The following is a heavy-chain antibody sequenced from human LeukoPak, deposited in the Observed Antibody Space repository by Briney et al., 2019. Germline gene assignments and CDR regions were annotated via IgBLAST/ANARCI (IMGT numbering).Heavy chain of an antibody. CDR3: ARGPELEPAYWYFDL. CDR1: GGSFSGYY. D-gene: IGHD1-1*01. Sequence: PSETLSLTCAVYGGSFSGYYWSWIRQPPGKGLEWIGEINHSGSTNYNPSLRSRVTISVDTSKNQFSLKLSSVTAADTAVYYCARGPELEPAYWYFDLWGRGTLVTVSS. CDR2: INHSGST. V-gene: IGHV4-34*01. J-gene: IGHJ2*01.